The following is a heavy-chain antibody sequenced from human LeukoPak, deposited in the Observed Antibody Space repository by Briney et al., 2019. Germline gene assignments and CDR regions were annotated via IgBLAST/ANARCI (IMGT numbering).Heavy chain of an antibody. D-gene: IGHD5-24*01. CDR2: LFPSSGGT. CDR1: SYTFPHYY. CDR3: ARDLPGDGHNSAYDV. Sequence: GASVDLSSHASSYTFPHYYIHWVRQAPGQGLEWMGWLFPSSGGTKYAQKFQGRVTMTRDTSINTAYMELSSLTSDDTAVYYCARDLPGDGHNSAYDVWGQGTKVTVSS. V-gene: IGHV1-2*02. J-gene: IGHJ3*01.